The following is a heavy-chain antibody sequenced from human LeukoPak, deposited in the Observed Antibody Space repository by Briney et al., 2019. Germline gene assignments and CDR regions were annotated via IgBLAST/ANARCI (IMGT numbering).Heavy chain of an antibody. Sequence: EGSLRLSCEVSGFPFTLYNMNWVRQAPGKGLEWLSYISSSTNTIYYADSVKGRFTISRDNAKNSLYLQMNGLGAEDTAVYYCARELNGYGYYFFDYWGPGTLVTVSS. CDR1: GFPFTLYN. CDR3: ARELNGYGYYFFDY. V-gene: IGHV3-48*04. D-gene: IGHD3-16*01. CDR2: ISSSTNTI. J-gene: IGHJ4*02.